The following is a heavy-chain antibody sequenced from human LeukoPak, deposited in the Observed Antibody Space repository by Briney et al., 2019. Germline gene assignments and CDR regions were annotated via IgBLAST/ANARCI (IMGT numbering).Heavy chain of an antibody. CDR3: AKGHGSGKLSALDY. CDR1: GFTFSSYA. V-gene: IGHV3-23*01. J-gene: IGHJ4*02. CDR2: IVGSGDNT. Sequence: PGGSLRLSCAASGFTFSSYAMSWVRQAPGKGLEWVSGIVGSGDNTYYADSVKGWFTISRDNSKNTLHLQMNNLRAEDTAVYYCAKGHGSGKLSALDYWGQGTLVTVSS. D-gene: IGHD3-10*01.